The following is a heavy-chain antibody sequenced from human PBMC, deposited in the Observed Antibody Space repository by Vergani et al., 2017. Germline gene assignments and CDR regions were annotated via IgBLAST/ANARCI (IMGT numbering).Heavy chain of an antibody. Sequence: QVQLQESGPGLVKPSETLSLTCTVSGGSISSYYWSWIRQPPGKGLEWIGYIYYSGSTNYNPSLKSRVTISVDTSKNQFSLKLSSVSAADTAVYYCARRSGSVYDIFSCTKYFFDFWCQGTLVTVSS. D-gene: IGHD3-9*01. V-gene: IGHV4-59*01. CDR3: ARRSGSVYDIFSCTKYFFDF. CDR2: IYYSGST. CDR1: GGSISSYY. J-gene: IGHJ4*02.